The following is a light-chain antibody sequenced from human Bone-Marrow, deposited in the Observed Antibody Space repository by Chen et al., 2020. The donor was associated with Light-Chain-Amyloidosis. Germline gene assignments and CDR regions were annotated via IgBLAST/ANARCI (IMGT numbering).Light chain of an antibody. CDR1: NIGSTS. J-gene: IGLJ3*02. CDR3: QVWDRSSDRPV. Sequence: SYVLTQPSSVSVATGQTATIACGGNNIGSTSVHWYQQTPGQAPLLFVYDDSDRPSGIPERFSGSNSGNTATLTISRVEAGYEADYYCQVWDRSSDRPVFGGGTKLTVL. CDR2: DDS. V-gene: IGLV3-21*02.